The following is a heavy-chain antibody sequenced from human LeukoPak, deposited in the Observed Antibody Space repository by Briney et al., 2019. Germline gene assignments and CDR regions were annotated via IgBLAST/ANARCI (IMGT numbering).Heavy chain of an antibody. V-gene: IGHV3-53*01. D-gene: IGHD6-13*01. Sequence: GGSLRLSCAASGLTISSNYMNWVRQAPGKGLEGVSVIYSGGNTYYADSVKGRFTISRDNSKNTLYLQMNSLRVEDTAVYYCARDKTYSSSWIDYWGQGTLVTVSS. CDR3: ARDKTYSSSWIDY. CDR2: IYSGGNT. CDR1: GLTISSNY. J-gene: IGHJ4*02.